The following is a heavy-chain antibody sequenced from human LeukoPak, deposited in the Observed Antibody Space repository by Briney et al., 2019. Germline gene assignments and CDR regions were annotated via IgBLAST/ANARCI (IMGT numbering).Heavy chain of an antibody. CDR2: ISGSGGST. D-gene: IGHD7-27*01. J-gene: IGHJ5*02. CDR3: VREWVDWGQGYNWFDR. Sequence: PGASLRLSCAASGFTFSSYAMSWVRQAPGKGLEWVSAISGSGGSTYYADSVKGRFTISRDNSKNTLYLQMNSLRAEDTAVYYCVREWVDWGQGYNWFDRWGQGTLATVSS. V-gene: IGHV3-23*01. CDR1: GFTFSSYA.